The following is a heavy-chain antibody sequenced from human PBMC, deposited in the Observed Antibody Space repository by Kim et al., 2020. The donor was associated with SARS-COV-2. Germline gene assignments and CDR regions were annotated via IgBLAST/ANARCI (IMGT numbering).Heavy chain of an antibody. CDR2: ISAYNGNT. CDR3: ARVLGGIGGQLGFDP. D-gene: IGHD1-1*01. Sequence: ASVKVSCKASGYTFTSYGISWVRQAPGQGLEWMGWISAYNGNTNYAQKLQGRVTMTTDTSTSTAYMELRSLRSDDTAVYYCARVLGGIGGQLGFDPWGQGTLVTVSS. J-gene: IGHJ5*02. CDR1: GYTFTSYG. V-gene: IGHV1-18*01.